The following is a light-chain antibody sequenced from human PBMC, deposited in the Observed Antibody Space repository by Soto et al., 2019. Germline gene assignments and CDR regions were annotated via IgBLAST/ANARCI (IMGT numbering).Light chain of an antibody. V-gene: IGLV2-14*01. J-gene: IGLJ1*01. CDR1: SSDVGAYNY. CDR2: GVT. CDR3: FSHRGGDSHV. Sequence: QSALTQPAALSGSPGQSITISCTGTSSDVGAYNYVSWYQQSPAKAPNLMIYGVTHRPSAVSNRFSGSKTGNTASLTISGLQAEDEADYYCFSHRGGDSHVFGTGTKVTVL.